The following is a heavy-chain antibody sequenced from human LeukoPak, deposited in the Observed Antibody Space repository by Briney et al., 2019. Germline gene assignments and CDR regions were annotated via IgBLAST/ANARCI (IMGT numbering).Heavy chain of an antibody. Sequence: GGSLRLSCAASGFTFSSYWMSWVRQAPGKGLEWVAFIRYDGSNKYYADSVKGRFTISRDNSKNTLYLQMNSLRAEDTAVYYCAKDLGHRTKTPDYWGQGTLVTVSS. V-gene: IGHV3-30*02. J-gene: IGHJ4*02. CDR1: GFTFSSYW. CDR2: IRYDGSNK. D-gene: IGHD2-8*01. CDR3: AKDLGHRTKTPDY.